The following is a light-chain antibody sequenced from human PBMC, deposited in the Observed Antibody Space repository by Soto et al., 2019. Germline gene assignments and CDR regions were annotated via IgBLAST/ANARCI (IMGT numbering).Light chain of an antibody. Sequence: EIVMTQSPATLSVSPGARATLSCRASQSVGSDLVWYQQKPGQAPRLLIYGASSRATGIPDRFSGSGSGTDFTLTISRLEPEDFGVYYCQQYGSSSRTFGQGTKVDI. CDR2: GAS. CDR3: QQYGSSSRT. V-gene: IGKV3-20*01. CDR1: QSVGSD. J-gene: IGKJ1*01.